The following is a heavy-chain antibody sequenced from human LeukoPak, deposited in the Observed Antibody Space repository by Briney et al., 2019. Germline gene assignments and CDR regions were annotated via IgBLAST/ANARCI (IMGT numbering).Heavy chain of an antibody. CDR1: GFTFSSYG. J-gene: IGHJ5*02. D-gene: IGHD3-3*01. CDR3: AREYRNYYDFWSGYYYWFDP. Sequence: GGSLRLSCAASGFTFSSYGMHWVRQAPGKGLEWVAVIWYDGSNKYYADSVKGRFTISRDNSKNTLYLQMNILRAEDTAVYYCAREYRNYYDFWSGYYYWFDPWGQGTLVTVSS. CDR2: IWYDGSNK. V-gene: IGHV3-33*01.